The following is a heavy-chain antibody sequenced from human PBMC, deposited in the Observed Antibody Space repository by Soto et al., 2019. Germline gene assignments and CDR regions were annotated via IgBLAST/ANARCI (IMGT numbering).Heavy chain of an antibody. V-gene: IGHV1-2*02. J-gene: IGHJ5*02. CDR1: GYFFNDYH. Sequence: ASVKVSCKTSGYFFNDYHMHWVRKAPGQGLEWMGWINSKNGDTNYAQKFQDRVTMTRDTSISTVYIELSRLTSDDTAVYYCVREAGGSNIAAVLLDPWGQGTLVTVSS. D-gene: IGHD3-3*02. CDR3: VREAGGSNIAAVLLDP. CDR2: INSKNGDT.